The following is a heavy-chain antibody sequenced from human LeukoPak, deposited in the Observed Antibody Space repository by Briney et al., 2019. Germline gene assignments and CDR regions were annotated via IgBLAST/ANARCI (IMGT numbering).Heavy chain of an antibody. CDR2: IWYDGSNK. V-gene: IGHV3-33*01. CDR3: ARNGRLLRYFDWSIDWFDP. Sequence: GGSLRLSCAASGFTFSSYGMHWVRQAPGKGLEWVAVIWYDGSNKHYADSVKGRFTISRDNSKNTLYLQMNSLRAEDTAVYYCARNGRLLRYFDWSIDWFDPWGQGTLVTVSS. CDR1: GFTFSSYG. J-gene: IGHJ5*02. D-gene: IGHD3-9*01.